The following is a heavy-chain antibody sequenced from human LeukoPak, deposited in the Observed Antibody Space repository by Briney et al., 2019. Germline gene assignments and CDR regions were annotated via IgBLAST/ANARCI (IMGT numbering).Heavy chain of an antibody. CDR1: GFTFSSYA. CDR3: AKDPYTILGVVIGT. Sequence: GGSLRLSCAASGFTFSSYAMSWVRRAPGKGLEWVPAIIGSAGSTYYADSVKGRFTISRDNSKNMLYLQMNSLRAEDTAVYYCAKDPYTILGVVIGTWGQGTLVTVSS. J-gene: IGHJ1*01. CDR2: IIGSAGST. V-gene: IGHV3-23*01. D-gene: IGHD3-3*01.